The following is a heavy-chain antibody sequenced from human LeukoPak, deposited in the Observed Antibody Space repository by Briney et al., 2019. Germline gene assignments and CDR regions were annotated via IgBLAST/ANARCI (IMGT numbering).Heavy chain of an antibody. D-gene: IGHD3-9*01. J-gene: IGHJ5*02. CDR3: ARGGTYYDILTGYSEVLKWSCYWFDP. CDR1: GGSFSGYY. V-gene: IGHV4-34*01. CDR2: INHSGST. Sequence: SETLSLTCAVYGGSFSGYYWSWIRQPPGKGLEWIGEINHSGSTNYNPSLKSRVTISVDTSKNQFSLKLSSVTAADTAVYYCARGGTYYDILTGYSEVLKWSCYWFDPWAREPWSPSPQ.